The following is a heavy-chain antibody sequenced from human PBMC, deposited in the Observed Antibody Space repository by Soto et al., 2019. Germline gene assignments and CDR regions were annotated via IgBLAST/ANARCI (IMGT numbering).Heavy chain of an antibody. CDR3: TRHGSGDYFLFDP. V-gene: IGHV3-74*01. D-gene: IGHD4-17*01. CDR1: GFTFSSFW. Sequence: EVQLVVSGGGLVQPGGSLRLSCAASGFTFSSFWMHWVRQAPGKGLEWVSRASPDGTSTSYADSVKGRFTISRDNAKNTLFMQMNSLRAEDTAVYYCTRHGSGDYFLFDPWGQGTLVTVSS. J-gene: IGHJ5*02. CDR2: ASPDGTST.